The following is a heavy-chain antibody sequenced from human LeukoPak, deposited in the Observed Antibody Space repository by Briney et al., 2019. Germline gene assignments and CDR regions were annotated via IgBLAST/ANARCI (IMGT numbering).Heavy chain of an antibody. CDR1: GGSFSGYY. CDR3: ARDRIAVAGTAFDY. Sequence: SSETLSLTCAVYGGSFSGYYWSWIRQPPGKGLEWIGEINHSGSTNYNPSLKSRVTISVDKSKNQFSLKLSSVTAADTAVYYCARDRIAVAGTAFDYWGQGTLVTVSS. CDR2: INHSGST. J-gene: IGHJ4*02. V-gene: IGHV4-34*01. D-gene: IGHD6-19*01.